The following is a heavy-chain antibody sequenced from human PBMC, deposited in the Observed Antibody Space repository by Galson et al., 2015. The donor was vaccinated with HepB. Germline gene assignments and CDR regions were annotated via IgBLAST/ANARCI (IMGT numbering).Heavy chain of an antibody. V-gene: IGHV3-33*08. CDR3: TRYNGNLPAFDY. J-gene: IGHJ4*02. D-gene: IGHD1-14*01. CDR1: GFTFSNFG. CDR2: IWYDGSKE. Sequence: SLRLACAASGFTFSNFGMHWVRQAPGKGLEWVAVIWYDGSKEYYADSVKGRFTISRDNSKNTLYLQMDSLRAEDTAVYHCTRYNGNLPAFDYWGQGTLVTVSS.